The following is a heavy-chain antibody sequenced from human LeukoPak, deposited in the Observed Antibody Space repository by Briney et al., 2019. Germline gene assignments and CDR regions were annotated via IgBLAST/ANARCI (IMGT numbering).Heavy chain of an antibody. V-gene: IGHV1-69*13. D-gene: IGHD3-3*01. CDR3: ASSSSDGITIFGVVTSFDY. Sequence: GASVKVSCKASGGTFSSYAISWVRQAPGQGLEWMGGIIPIFGTANYAQKFQGRVTITADESTSTAYMELSSLRSEDTAVYYCASSSSDGITIFGVVTSFDYWGQGTLVTVSS. CDR2: IIPIFGTA. J-gene: IGHJ4*02. CDR1: GGTFSSYA.